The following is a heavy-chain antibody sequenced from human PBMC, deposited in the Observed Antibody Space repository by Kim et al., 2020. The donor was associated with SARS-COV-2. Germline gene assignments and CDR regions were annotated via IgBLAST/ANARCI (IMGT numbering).Heavy chain of an antibody. V-gene: IGHV4-4*02. CDR2: IYHSGST. J-gene: IGHJ6*02. D-gene: IGHD6-13*01. CDR3: ASRPHPSYSSSWQRGFYYYYGMDV. Sequence: SETLSLTCAVSGGSISSSNWWSWVRQPPGKGLEWIGEIYHSGSTNYNPSLKSRVTISVDKSKNQFSLKLSSVTAADTAVYYCASRPHPSYSSSWQRGFYYYYGMDVWGQGTTVTVSS. CDR1: GGSISSSNW.